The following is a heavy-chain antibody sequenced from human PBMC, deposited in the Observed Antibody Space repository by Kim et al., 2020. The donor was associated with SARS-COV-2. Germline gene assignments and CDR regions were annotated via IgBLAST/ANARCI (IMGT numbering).Heavy chain of an antibody. V-gene: IGHV1-69*13. CDR2: IIPIFGTA. CDR3: ASLTAMDEWIFDY. Sequence: SVKVSCKASGGTFSSYAISWVRQAPGQGLEWMGGIIPIFGTANYAQKFQGRVTITADESTSTAYMELSSLRSEDTAVYYCASLTAMDEWIFDYWGQGTLVTVSS. CDR1: GGTFSSYA. J-gene: IGHJ4*02. D-gene: IGHD5-18*01.